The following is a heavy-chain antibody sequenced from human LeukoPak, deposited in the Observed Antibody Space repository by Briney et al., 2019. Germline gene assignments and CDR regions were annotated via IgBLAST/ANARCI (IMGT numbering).Heavy chain of an antibody. Sequence: GESLKISCKGSGYTFTTYWIGWVRQMPGKGLEWMGIIYPGDSYTTYSPSFQGQVTISADKSISTAYLQWRSLKASDTAMYYCARRSGSDALDIWGQGTMVTVSS. V-gene: IGHV5-51*01. CDR2: IYPGDSYT. J-gene: IGHJ3*02. CDR1: GYTFTTYW. CDR3: ARRSGSDALDI. D-gene: IGHD3-10*01.